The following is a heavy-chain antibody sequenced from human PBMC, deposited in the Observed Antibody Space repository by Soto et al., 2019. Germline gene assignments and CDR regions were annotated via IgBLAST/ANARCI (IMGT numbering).Heavy chain of an antibody. CDR1: GDTFSSHA. D-gene: IGHD3-22*01. Sequence: QVQLVQSGAEVQKPGSSVKVSCKASGDTFSSHALSWVRQAPGQGLEWMGGIIPIFDARTYAQKFQGRVTISADKSTKTGYMELSSLTSEDTAVYYCARPSTTYYYQSSPYWPDKELDIWGQGTLITVSS. J-gene: IGHJ4*02. CDR2: IIPIFDAR. V-gene: IGHV1-69*06. CDR3: ARPSTTYYYQSSPYWPDKELDI.